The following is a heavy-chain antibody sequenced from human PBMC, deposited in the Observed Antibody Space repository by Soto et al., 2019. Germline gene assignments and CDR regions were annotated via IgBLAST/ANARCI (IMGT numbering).Heavy chain of an antibody. D-gene: IGHD7-27*01. CDR1: GGSISSYY. J-gene: IGHJ4*02. CDR2: IYYSGST. V-gene: IGHV4-59*08. Sequence: SETLSLTCTVSGGSISSYYWSWIRQPPGKGLEWIGYIYYSGSTNYNPSLKSRITISVDTSKTQFSLKMNSVSAADTAVYYCARGPSGDNVDEWGQGILVTVSS. CDR3: ARGPSGDNVDE.